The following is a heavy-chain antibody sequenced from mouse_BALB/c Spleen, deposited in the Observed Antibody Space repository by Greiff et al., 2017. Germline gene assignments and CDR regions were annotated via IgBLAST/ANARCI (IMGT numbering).Heavy chain of an antibody. D-gene: IGHD1-1*01. CDR3: VRSDYYGSCAY. Sequence: EVQLVETGGGLVQPKGSLKLSCAASGFTFNTNAMNWVRQAPGKGLEWVARIRSKSNNYATYYADSVKDRFTISRDDSQSMLYLQMNNLKTEDTAMYYCVRSDYYGSCAYWGQGTLVTVSA. J-gene: IGHJ3*01. V-gene: IGHV10S3*01. CDR2: IRSKSNNYAT. CDR1: GFTFNTNA.